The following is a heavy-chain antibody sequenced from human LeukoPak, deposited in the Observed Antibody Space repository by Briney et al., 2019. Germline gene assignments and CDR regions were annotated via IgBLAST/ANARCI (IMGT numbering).Heavy chain of an antibody. CDR3: ARDKGLPQAFDI. CDR2: IHYSGST. J-gene: IGHJ3*02. CDR1: GASIRSYY. Sequence: PSESLSLTCTVSGASIRSYYWSWIRQPPGKGLEWIGYIHYSGSTNYNPSLKSRVTISVDTSKNQFSLKLTSVTAADTAVYYCARDKGLPQAFDIWGQGTMVTVSS. V-gene: IGHV4-59*01. D-gene: IGHD5/OR15-5a*01.